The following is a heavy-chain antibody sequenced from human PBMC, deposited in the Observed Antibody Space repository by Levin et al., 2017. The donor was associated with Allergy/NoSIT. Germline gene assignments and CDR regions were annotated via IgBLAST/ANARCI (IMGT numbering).Heavy chain of an antibody. CDR3: ARGGTYYYVDYYYYGMDV. D-gene: IGHD3-10*02. CDR1: GFTFSSYW. Sequence: GESLKISCAASGFTFSSYWMSWVRQAPGKGLEWVANIKQDGSEKYYVDSVKGRFTISRDNAKNSLYLQMNSLRAEDTAVYYCARGGTYYYVDYYYYGMDVWGQGTTVTVSS. J-gene: IGHJ6*02. CDR2: IKQDGSEK. V-gene: IGHV3-7*01.